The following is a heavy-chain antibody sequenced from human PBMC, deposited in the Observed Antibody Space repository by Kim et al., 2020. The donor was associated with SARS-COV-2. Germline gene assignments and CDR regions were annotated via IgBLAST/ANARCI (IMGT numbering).Heavy chain of an antibody. CDR2: ISSSGSTI. CDR1: GFTFSSYE. V-gene: IGHV3-48*03. CDR3: PRAGDCSSTSCFNPYYYMDV. D-gene: IGHD2-2*01. J-gene: IGHJ6*03. Sequence: GGSLRLSCAASGFTFSSYEMNWGRQAPGKGLEWVSYISSSGSTIYYADSVKGRFTISRDNAKNSLYLQMNSLRAEDTAVYYCPRAGDCSSTSCFNPYYYMDVWGKGTTVTVSS.